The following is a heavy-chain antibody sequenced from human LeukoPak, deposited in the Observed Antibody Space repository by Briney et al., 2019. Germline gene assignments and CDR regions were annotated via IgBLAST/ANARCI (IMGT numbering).Heavy chain of an antibody. Sequence: GESLKISCKGSGYSFTCYWIGWVRQMPGKGLGWIGIIYPGDSDFRYSPSFQGQVTISADKSISTAYLQWSSLKESDTAMYYCARRGYCSGGSCIDPWGQGTLVTVSS. D-gene: IGHD2-15*01. J-gene: IGHJ5*02. V-gene: IGHV5-51*01. CDR2: IYPGDSDF. CDR3: ARRGYCSGGSCIDP. CDR1: GYSFTCYW.